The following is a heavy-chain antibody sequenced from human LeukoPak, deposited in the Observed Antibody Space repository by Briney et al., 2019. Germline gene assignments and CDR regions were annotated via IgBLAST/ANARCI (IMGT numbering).Heavy chain of an antibody. J-gene: IGHJ4*02. CDR2: IKGKSDGGTI. CDR3: TTDLDY. Sequence: PGGSLRLSCAGSGFIFRDVWMSWVRQAPGKGLEWVGRIKGKSDGGTIDYAAPVKGRVTMSRDDSKKTFSLEMNNLKTEDTGVYYCTTDLDYWGQGTLVTVSS. CDR1: GFIFRDVW. V-gene: IGHV3-15*01.